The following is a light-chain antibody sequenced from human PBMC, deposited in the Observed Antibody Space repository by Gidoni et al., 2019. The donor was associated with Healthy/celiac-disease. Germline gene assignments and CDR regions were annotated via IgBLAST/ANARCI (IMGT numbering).Light chain of an antibody. CDR2: AAS. CDR1: QSISSY. Sequence: DIQSQSPSSLSASVGDRVTITCRASQSISSYLNWYQQKPGKAPKLLIYAASSLQSGVPSRFSGSGSGTDFTLTISSLQPEDFATYYCQQSYSTPRTFGQGTKVEIK. V-gene: IGKV1-39*01. CDR3: QQSYSTPRT. J-gene: IGKJ1*01.